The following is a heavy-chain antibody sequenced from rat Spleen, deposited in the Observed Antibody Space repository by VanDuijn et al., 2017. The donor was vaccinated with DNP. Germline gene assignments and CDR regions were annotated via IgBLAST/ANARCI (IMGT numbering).Heavy chain of an antibody. CDR1: RFTFSNSD. V-gene: IGHV5S10*01. J-gene: IGHJ3*01. CDR2: IIYDGSRT. D-gene: IGHD1-2*01. CDR3: ATQGYYSSYILGTY. Sequence: EVQLVESGGGLVQPGRSLKLSCAATRFTFSNSDMAWVRQAPTKGLEWVATIIYDGSRTYYRDSVKGRFTISRGNAESTLYLQMDSLRSEDTATYYCATQGYYSSYILGTYWGQGTLVTVSS.